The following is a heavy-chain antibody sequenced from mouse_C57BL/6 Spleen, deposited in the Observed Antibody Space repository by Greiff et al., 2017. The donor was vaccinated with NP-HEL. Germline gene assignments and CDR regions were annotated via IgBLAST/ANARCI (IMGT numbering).Heavy chain of an antibody. J-gene: IGHJ4*01. Sequence: VQLQESGAELVRPGTSVKVSCKASGYAFTNYLIEWVKQRPGQGLEWIGVINPGSGGTNYNEKFKGKATLTADKSSSTAYMQLSSLTSEDSAVYFCARGGYGYDPFYYAMDYWGQGTSVTVSS. D-gene: IGHD2-2*01. V-gene: IGHV1-54*01. CDR1: GYAFTNYL. CDR2: INPGSGGT. CDR3: ARGGYGYDPFYYAMDY.